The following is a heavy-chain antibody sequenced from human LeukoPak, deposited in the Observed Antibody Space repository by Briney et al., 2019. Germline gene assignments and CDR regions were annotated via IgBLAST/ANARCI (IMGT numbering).Heavy chain of an antibody. CDR1: GFTFGDYA. D-gene: IGHD4-23*01. V-gene: IGHV3-49*04. CDR2: IRSKAYGATT. Sequence: GGSLRLSCTASGFTFGDYAMSWVRQAPGKGLEWVGFIRSKAYGATTEYAASVKGRFTISRDDSKSIAYLQMNSLKTEDTAVYYCTRAPYGGNSLATYWGQGTLATVSS. CDR3: TRAPYGGNSLATY. J-gene: IGHJ4*02.